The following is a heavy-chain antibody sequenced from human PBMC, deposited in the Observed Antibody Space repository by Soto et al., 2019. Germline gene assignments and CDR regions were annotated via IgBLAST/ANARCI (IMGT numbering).Heavy chain of an antibody. J-gene: IGHJ4*02. CDR3: AHRVLRTVFGLVTTTAIYFYF. CDR2: IYWDDDK. D-gene: IGHD3-3*01. V-gene: IGHV2-5*02. CDR1: GFSLTTSGVG. Sequence: QITLNESGPTQVKPRQTLTLTCTFSGFSLTTSGVGVGWIRQSPGKAPEWLALIYWDDDKRYSHSLKSSLTITKDTSKNSVALTMADLDPEDTATYYCAHRVLRTVFGLVTTTAIYFYFWGQGTPVAVSS.